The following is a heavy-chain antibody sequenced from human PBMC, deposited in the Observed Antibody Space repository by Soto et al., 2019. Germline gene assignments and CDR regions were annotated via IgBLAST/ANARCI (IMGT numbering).Heavy chain of an antibody. Sequence: GESLKISCKGSGYSFTSYWISWVRQMPGKGLEWMGRIDPSDSYTNYSPSFQGHVTISADKSISTAYLQWSSLKASDTAMYYCARHGPYYDSSGYYFDYWGQGTLVTVPA. CDR3: ARHGPYYDSSGYYFDY. D-gene: IGHD3-22*01. CDR1: GYSFTSYW. J-gene: IGHJ4*02. CDR2: IDPSDSYT. V-gene: IGHV5-10-1*01.